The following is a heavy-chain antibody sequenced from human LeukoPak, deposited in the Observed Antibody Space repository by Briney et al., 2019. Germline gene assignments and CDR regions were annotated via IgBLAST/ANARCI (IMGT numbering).Heavy chain of an antibody. CDR1: GYTFTAYY. CDR2: INPSSGGT. V-gene: IGHV1-2*02. D-gene: IGHD3-22*01. Sequence: ASVKVSCKASGYTFTAYYMHWVRQAPREGLEWMGWINPSSGGTDYAQNFQGRVTMTRDTSISTAYMGLSRLRSDDTAVYYCARFDSSGYSLGYWGQGTLVTVSS. J-gene: IGHJ4*02. CDR3: ARFDSSGYSLGY.